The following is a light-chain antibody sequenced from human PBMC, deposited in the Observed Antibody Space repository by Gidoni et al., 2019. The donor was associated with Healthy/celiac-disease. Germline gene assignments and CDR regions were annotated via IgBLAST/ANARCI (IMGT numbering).Light chain of an antibody. J-gene: IGLJ2*01. Sequence: SALAPPASVSGSLGQSLTISCTGTSSDVGGYHYVSWYQQHPGQAPILMIYDVSHRPAAVSYRVSGSKSGNTASLTISGLQAEDEADYDCCSYTSSSTLRVFGGGTKLTVL. CDR3: CSYTSSSTLRV. V-gene: IGLV2-14*03. CDR1: SSDVGGYHY. CDR2: DVS.